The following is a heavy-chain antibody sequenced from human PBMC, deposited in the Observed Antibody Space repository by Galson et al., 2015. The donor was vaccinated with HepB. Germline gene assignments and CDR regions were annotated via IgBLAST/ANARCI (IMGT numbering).Heavy chain of an antibody. D-gene: IGHD6-13*01. J-gene: IGHJ4*02. CDR1: GGTFSSYA. CDR3: ARSSRIAAAEGGFDY. CDR2: IIPIFGTA. V-gene: IGHV1-69*13. Sequence: SVKVSCKASGGTFSSYAISWVRQAPGQGLEWMGGIIPIFGTANYAQKFQGRVTITADESTSTAYMELSSLRSEDTAVYYCARSSRIAAAEGGFDYWGQGTLVTVSS.